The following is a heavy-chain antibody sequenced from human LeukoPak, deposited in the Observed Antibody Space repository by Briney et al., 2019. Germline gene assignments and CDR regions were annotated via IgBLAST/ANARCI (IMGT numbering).Heavy chain of an antibody. J-gene: IGHJ4*02. D-gene: IGHD6-19*01. Sequence: GGSLKISCKGSGYIFTNFWIGWVRQMPGKGLEWMGNIYPGDSDTKYSPSFQGQVTLTVDKSISTAYLQWSSLKTSDTAIYYCARRHLGGWRYSDYWGQGTLVTVSS. CDR2: IYPGDSDT. CDR1: GYIFTNFW. V-gene: IGHV5-51*01. CDR3: ARRHLGGWRYSDY.